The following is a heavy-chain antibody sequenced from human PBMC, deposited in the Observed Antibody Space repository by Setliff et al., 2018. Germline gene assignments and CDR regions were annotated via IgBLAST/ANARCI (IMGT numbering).Heavy chain of an antibody. Sequence: PSETLSLTCSVSGASISNYYWSWIRQTPEKGLEWIGEISHSGNTNYNPSFKSRVTISIDTSKNQFSLQVTSLAATDTALYFCARHEFVGGYYGSVTYRHFDYWGQGILVTVSS. V-gene: IGHV4-34*01. CDR2: ISHSGNT. D-gene: IGHD3-10*01. J-gene: IGHJ4*02. CDR3: ARHEFVGGYYGSVTYRHFDY. CDR1: GASISNYY.